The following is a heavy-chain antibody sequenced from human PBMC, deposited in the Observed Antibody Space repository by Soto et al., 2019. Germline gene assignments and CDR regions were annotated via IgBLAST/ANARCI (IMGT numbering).Heavy chain of an antibody. CDR2: ISSSSSTI. D-gene: IGHD3-10*01. Sequence: EVQLVESGGGLVQPGGSLRLSCAASGFTFSSYSMNWVRQAPGKGLEWVSYISSSSSTIYYADSVKGRFTISRDNAKNSLYLQMNSMRAEDTAVYYCARDAGVYYMDVWGKGTTVTVS. V-gene: IGHV3-48*01. J-gene: IGHJ6*03. CDR1: GFTFSSYS. CDR3: ARDAGVYYMDV.